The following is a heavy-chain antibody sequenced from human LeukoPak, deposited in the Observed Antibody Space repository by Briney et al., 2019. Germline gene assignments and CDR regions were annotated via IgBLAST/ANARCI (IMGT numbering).Heavy chain of an antibody. CDR3: AIAGRSTTMGLDFFDY. V-gene: IGHV4-39*01. D-gene: IGHD2-2*01. CDR1: GGSISGSSYY. Sequence: PSETLSLTCTVSGGSISGSSYYWAWIRQPPGKGLEWIGSGFYSGSAYYNPSLKSRVTISVDTSKNQFSLNLSSVTAADTAVYYCAIAGRSTTMGLDFFDYWGQGTLVTVSS. CDR2: GFYSGSA. J-gene: IGHJ4*02.